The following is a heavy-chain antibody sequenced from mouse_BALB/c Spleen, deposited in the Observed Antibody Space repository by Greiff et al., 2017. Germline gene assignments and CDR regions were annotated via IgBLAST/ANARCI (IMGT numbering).Heavy chain of an antibody. CDR1: GFAFSSYD. CDR3: ARQDYGYLYAMDY. CDR2: ISSGGGST. D-gene: IGHD1-2*01. Sequence: EVQLVESGGGLVKPGGSLKLSCAASGFAFSSYDMSWVRQTPEKRLEWVAYISSGGGSTYYPDTVKGRFTISRDNAKNTLYLQMSSLKSEDTAMYYCARQDYGYLYAMDYWGQGTSVTVSS. J-gene: IGHJ4*01. V-gene: IGHV5-12-1*01.